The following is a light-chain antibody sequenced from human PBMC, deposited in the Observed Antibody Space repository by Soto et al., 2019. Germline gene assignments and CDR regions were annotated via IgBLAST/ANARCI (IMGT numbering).Light chain of an antibody. Sequence: EIVMTQSPATLSVSPGERATLSCRASQSINNNLAWYQQKPGQAPRLLVYGASTRAAGIPARFSGSGSGTEFSLTISSLQSEDFAVYYCQQYNSWPRGTFGPGTKVEIK. CDR1: QSINNN. CDR2: GAS. CDR3: QQYNSWPRGT. J-gene: IGKJ3*01. V-gene: IGKV3-15*01.